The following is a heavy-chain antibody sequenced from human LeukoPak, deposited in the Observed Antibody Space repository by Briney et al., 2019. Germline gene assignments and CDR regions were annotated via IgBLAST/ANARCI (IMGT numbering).Heavy chain of an antibody. Sequence: ASVKVSCKASGYTFTGYYMHWVRQAPGQGLEWMGWINPNSGGTKYALRFQGRVTMTRDTSISTAYMELSRLRSDDTAMYYCARTAAAGTTQFYMRPFDPWGQGTLVTVSS. CDR3: ARTAAAGTTQFYMRPFDP. CDR1: GYTFTGYY. V-gene: IGHV1-2*02. J-gene: IGHJ5*02. D-gene: IGHD6-13*01. CDR2: INPNSGGT.